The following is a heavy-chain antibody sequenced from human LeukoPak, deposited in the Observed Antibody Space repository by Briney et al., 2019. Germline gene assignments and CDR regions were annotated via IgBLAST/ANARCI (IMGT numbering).Heavy chain of an antibody. CDR2: IIPILGIA. CDR3: AKDAGVRGYDGIDV. D-gene: IGHD3-10*01. V-gene: IGHV1-69*04. CDR1: GATFSSYA. Sequence: ASVKVSCKASGATFSSYAISWVRQAPGQGLEWMGRIIPILGIANYAQKFQGRVTITADKSTSTAYMELSSLRSEDTAVYYCAKDAGVRGYDGIDVWGQGTTVTVSS. J-gene: IGHJ6*02.